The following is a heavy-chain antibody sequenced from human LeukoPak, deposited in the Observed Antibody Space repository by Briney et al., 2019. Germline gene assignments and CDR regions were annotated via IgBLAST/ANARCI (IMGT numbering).Heavy chain of an antibody. CDR3: ARGDGSYYNPNYFDY. CDR1: GGSISSGGYS. V-gene: IGHV4-30-2*01. D-gene: IGHD1-26*01. Sequence: ASETLSLTCAVSGGSISSGGYSWSWIRQPPGKGLEWIGYIYHSGSTYYNPSLKSRVTISVDRSKNQFSLKLSSVTAADTAVYYCARGDGSYYNPNYFDYWGQGTLVTVSS. J-gene: IGHJ4*02. CDR2: IYHSGST.